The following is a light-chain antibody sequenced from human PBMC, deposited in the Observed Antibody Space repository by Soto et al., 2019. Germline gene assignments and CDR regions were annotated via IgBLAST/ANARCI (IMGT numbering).Light chain of an antibody. V-gene: IGKV3-15*01. CDR2: GAS. J-gene: IGKJ1*01. Sequence: EIVMTQSPATLSVSPGERVTLSCRASQSVSSNLAWYQQKPGQAPRLLIYGASTRATGIPARFSGSGSGTEFTLTISSLQSEDFGVYYCQQYNNWPLPFGQGTKVEIK. CDR3: QQYNNWPLP. CDR1: QSVSSN.